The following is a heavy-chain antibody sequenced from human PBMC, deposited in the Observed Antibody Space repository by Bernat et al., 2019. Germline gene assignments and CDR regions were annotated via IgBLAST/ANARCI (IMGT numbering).Heavy chain of an antibody. CDR1: GFTFSGSA. V-gene: IGHV3-73*01. CDR3: TTPTATLDY. D-gene: IGHD1-1*01. CDR2: IRSKANSYAT. J-gene: IGHJ4*02. Sequence: EVQLVESGGGLVQPGGSLKLSCAASGFTFSGSAMHWVRQASGKGLEWVGRIRSKANSYATAYAASVKGRFTICRDDSKNTAYLQMNSLKTEDTAVYYCTTPTATLDYWGQGTLVTVSS.